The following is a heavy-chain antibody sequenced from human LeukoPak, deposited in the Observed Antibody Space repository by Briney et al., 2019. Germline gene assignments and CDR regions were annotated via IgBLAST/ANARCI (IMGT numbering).Heavy chain of an antibody. V-gene: IGHV1-46*01. CDR2: INPSGGST. Sequence: ASVKVSCKASGYTFTSFYLHWVRQAPGQGLEWMGIINPSGGSTSYAQKFQGRVTMTRDTSTSTVYMEMSSLRSEDTAVYYCAKARDLAIVAAHFDYWGQGTLVTVSS. D-gene: IGHD1-26*01. J-gene: IGHJ4*02. CDR1: GYTFTSFY. CDR3: AKARDLAIVAAHFDY.